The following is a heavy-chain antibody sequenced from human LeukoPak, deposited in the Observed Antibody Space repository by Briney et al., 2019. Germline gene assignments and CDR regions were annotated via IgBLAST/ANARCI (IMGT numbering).Heavy chain of an antibody. CDR1: GGSISSGGYH. V-gene: IGHV4-31*03. J-gene: IGHJ4*01. CDR2: IYYSGST. CDR3: ARGVAGQIDY. Sequence: SETLSLTCTVSGGSISSGGYHWSWIRQHPGKGLEWIGYIYYSGSTYYNPSLKSRVTISVDTSKNQFSLKLSSVTAADTAVYYCARGVAGQIDYWGQGTLVTVSS. D-gene: IGHD6-19*01.